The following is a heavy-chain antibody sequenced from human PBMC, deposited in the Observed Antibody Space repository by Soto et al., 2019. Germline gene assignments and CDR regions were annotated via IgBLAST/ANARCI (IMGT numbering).Heavy chain of an antibody. CDR1: GGSISGYY. D-gene: IGHD3-3*01. J-gene: IGHJ5*02. V-gene: IGHV4-59*01. Sequence: SETLSLTCTVSGGSISGYYWSWIRQPPGKGLEWIGYIYYSGSTNYNPSLKSRVTISVDTSKNQFSLKLSSVTAADTAVYYCARVEYYDFWSGYYGPGWFDPWGQGTLVTVSS. CDR3: ARVEYYDFWSGYYGPGWFDP. CDR2: IYYSGST.